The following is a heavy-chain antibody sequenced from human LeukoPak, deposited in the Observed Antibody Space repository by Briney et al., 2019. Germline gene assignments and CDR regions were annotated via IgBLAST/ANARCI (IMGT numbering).Heavy chain of an antibody. J-gene: IGHJ6*02. V-gene: IGHV3-11*01. CDR1: GFTFSDYY. Sequence: PGGSLRLSCAASGFTFSDYYMSWIRQAPGKGLEWVSYISSNGSTIYYADSVKGRFTISRDNAKNSLYLQMNSLRAEDTAVYYCARTANVREYYYYYGMDVWGQGTTVTVSS. CDR3: ARTANVREYYYYYGMDV. CDR2: ISSNGSTI.